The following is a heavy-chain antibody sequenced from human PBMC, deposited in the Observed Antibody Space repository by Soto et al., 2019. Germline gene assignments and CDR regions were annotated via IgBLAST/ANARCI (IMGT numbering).Heavy chain of an antibody. CDR1: GYTFTGYY. V-gene: IGHV1-2*02. Sequence: ASVKVSCKASGYTFTGYYMHWVRQAPGQGLEWMGWINPNSGSTNYAQKFQGRVTMTRNTSISTAYMELSSLISDDTAVYYCATDLGADAFDIWGQGTMVTVSS. J-gene: IGHJ3*02. CDR2: INPNSGST. CDR3: ATDLGADAFDI. D-gene: IGHD3-3*01.